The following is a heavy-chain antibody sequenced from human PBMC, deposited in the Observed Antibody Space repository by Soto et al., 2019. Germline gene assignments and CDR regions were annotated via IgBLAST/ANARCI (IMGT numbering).Heavy chain of an antibody. CDR2: IYSGGNP. V-gene: IGHV3-53*01. J-gene: IGHJ4*02. CDR1: GFSVGGNY. Sequence: EVRLLQSGGGLVQPGGSLRLSCAAYGFSVGGNYMSWVRQAPGKGLELVSLIYSGGNPFYADSTKGRFTLSRDNSHNMLYLRMDSLTAEYTAVYYCARGPNADCWGQGTLVIVSS. D-gene: IGHD2-2*01. CDR3: ARGPNADC.